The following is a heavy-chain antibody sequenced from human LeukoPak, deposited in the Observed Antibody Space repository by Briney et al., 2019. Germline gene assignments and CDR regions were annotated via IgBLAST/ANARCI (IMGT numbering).Heavy chain of an antibody. CDR1: GYTFTDYY. V-gene: IGHV1-2*02. Sequence: ASVKVSCKASGYTFTDYYIHWVRQAPGQGLEWMGWINPNSGGTKYAQKFQGRVTMTRDTSITTAYMELSRLRSDDTALYYCASYYEILTGYYTSGSFDIWGQGTMVTVSS. J-gene: IGHJ3*02. CDR2: INPNSGGT. D-gene: IGHD3-9*01. CDR3: ASYYEILTGYYTSGSFDI.